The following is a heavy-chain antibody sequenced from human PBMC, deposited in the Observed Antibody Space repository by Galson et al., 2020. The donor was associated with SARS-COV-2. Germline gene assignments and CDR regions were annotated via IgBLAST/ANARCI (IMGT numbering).Heavy chain of an antibody. CDR2: IDCVDDK. J-gene: IGHJ4*02. CDR1: VFSLSTSGMC. Sequence: SGPTLVKPTQTLTLTCTFSVFSLSTSGMCVIWILQPPGNALEWLSRIDCVDDKFYSTSLKTRLTISKDTSKNQVVLTMTNMDPVDTAAYYCERIATDSSGYYLDYWGQGTLVTVSS. V-gene: IGHV2-70*17. D-gene: IGHD3-22*01. CDR3: ERIATDSSGYYLDY.